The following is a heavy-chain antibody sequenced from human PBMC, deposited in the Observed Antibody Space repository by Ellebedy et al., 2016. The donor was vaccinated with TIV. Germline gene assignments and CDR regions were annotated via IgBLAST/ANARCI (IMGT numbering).Heavy chain of an antibody. D-gene: IGHD7-27*01. Sequence: ASVKVSXKASSYTFTSYGISWVRQAPGQGLEWMGWISAYNGNTNYAQKLQGRVTMTTDTSTSTAYMELRSLRSDDTAVYYCARDPQLLGMGAFDIWGQGTMVTVSS. V-gene: IGHV1-18*01. J-gene: IGHJ3*02. CDR1: SYTFTSYG. CDR2: ISAYNGNT. CDR3: ARDPQLLGMGAFDI.